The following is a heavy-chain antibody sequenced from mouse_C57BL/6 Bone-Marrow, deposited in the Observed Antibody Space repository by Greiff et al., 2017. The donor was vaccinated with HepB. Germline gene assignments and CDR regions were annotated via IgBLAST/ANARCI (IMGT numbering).Heavy chain of an antibody. V-gene: IGHV2-5*01. Sequence: QVQLQQSGPGLVQPSQSLSITCTVSGFSLTSYGVHWVRQSPGKGLEWLGVIWRGGSTDYTAAFMSRLSITKDNSKSQVFFKMNSLQADDTAIYYCAKRGDYGYYYAMDYWGQGTSVTVSS. J-gene: IGHJ4*01. CDR2: IWRGGST. CDR1: GFSLTSYG. D-gene: IGHD2-4*01. CDR3: AKRGDYGYYYAMDY.